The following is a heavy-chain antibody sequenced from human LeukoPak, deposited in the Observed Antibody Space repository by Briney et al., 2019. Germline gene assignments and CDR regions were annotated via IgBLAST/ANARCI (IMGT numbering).Heavy chain of an antibody. V-gene: IGHV4-61*02. CDR1: GGSISSGSYY. D-gene: IGHD4-23*01. J-gene: IGHJ6*02. CDR3: ARQYGGLYYYYGMDV. CDR2: IYTSGST. Sequence: PSQTLSLTCTVSGGSISSGSYYWSWIRQPAGKGLEWIGRIYTSGSTNYNPSLKSRVTISVDKSKNQFSLKLSSVTAADTAVYYCARQYGGLYYYYGMDVWGQGTTVTVSS.